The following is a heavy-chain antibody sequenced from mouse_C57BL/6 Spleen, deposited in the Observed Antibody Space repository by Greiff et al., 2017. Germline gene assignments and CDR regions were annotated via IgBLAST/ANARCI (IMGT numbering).Heavy chain of an antibody. V-gene: IGHV5-17*01. CDR2: ISSGSSTI. J-gene: IGHJ1*03. CDR3: ARRAYYYGSSHWYFDV. D-gene: IGHD1-1*01. Sequence: EVQLVESGGGLVKPGGSLKLSCAASGFTFSDYGMHWVRQAPEKGLEWVAYISSGSSTIYYADTVKGRFTISRDNAKNTLFLQMTSLRSEDTAMYYCARRAYYYGSSHWYFDVWGTGTTVTVSS. CDR1: GFTFSDYG.